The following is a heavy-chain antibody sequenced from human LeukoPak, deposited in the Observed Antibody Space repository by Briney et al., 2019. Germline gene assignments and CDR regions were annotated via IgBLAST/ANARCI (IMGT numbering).Heavy chain of an antibody. D-gene: IGHD3-3*01. CDR3: ARGRFLEWRKSPDAFDI. CDR1: GGTFSSYA. Sequence: SVKVSCKASGGTFSSYAISWVRQAPGQGLEWMGRIIPIFGTANYAQKFQGRVTITTDESTSTAYMELSSLRSEDTAVYYCARGRFLEWRKSPDAFDIWGQGTMVTVSS. V-gene: IGHV1-69*05. CDR2: IIPIFGTA. J-gene: IGHJ3*02.